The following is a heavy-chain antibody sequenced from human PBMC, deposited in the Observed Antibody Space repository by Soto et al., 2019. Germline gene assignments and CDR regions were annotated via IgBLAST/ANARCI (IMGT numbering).Heavy chain of an antibody. CDR2: ISYDGSRK. Sequence: GGALRLSCAASGFSFSSNGMHWVRQAPGKGLEWVAIISYDGSRKYYADSVKGRFTISRDNSKNTLYLQMNSLRVEDTAVYYCAKDRVESGLGEIDYWGQGTLVTAPQ. D-gene: IGHD3-16*01. V-gene: IGHV3-30*18. CDR1: GFSFSSNG. J-gene: IGHJ4*02. CDR3: AKDRVESGLGEIDY.